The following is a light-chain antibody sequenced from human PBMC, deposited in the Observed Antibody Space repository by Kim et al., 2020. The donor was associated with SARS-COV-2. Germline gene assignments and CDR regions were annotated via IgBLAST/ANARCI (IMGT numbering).Light chain of an antibody. Sequence: SYELSQAPSVSVTPGMPATITCGGENIASKSVQWYQQKPGQAPVLVIYYSDDRPAGIPERFSGSDSGNTATLTISRVEAGDEAVYYCQVWDTHSYHPIFGGGTTLTVL. CDR3: QVWDTHSYHPI. J-gene: IGLJ2*01. V-gene: IGLV3-21*01. CDR2: YSD. CDR1: NIASKS.